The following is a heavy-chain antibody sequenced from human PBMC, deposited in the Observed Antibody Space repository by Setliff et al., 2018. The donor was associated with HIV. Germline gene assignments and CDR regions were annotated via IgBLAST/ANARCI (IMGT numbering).Heavy chain of an antibody. Sequence: SETLSLTCTVSGGSISTYYWSWIRQPPGKGLEWIGSIYFTGSSDNNPSLKSRVTLSVDPSNNQFSLRLSSVTAADTAVYYCARGLLRGVAARGVGYWGQGTLVTVSS. CDR1: GGSISTYY. CDR3: ARGLLRGVAARGVGY. CDR2: IYFTGSS. D-gene: IGHD6-6*01. J-gene: IGHJ4*02. V-gene: IGHV4-59*12.